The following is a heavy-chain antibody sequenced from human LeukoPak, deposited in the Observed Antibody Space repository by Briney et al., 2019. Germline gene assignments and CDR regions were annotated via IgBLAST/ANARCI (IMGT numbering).Heavy chain of an antibody. Sequence: SETLSHTCTIPGGSLSNYYWSWIRKYPGQGLDWIGHIYYSGSTTYNSSLNSRVTISVDTSKIPFSMKLTTVTAADTAVYYCARAGGNRFDPWGQGILVTVSS. CDR3: ARAGGNRFDP. CDR2: IYYSGST. D-gene: IGHD3-10*01. J-gene: IGHJ5*02. CDR1: GGSLSNYY. V-gene: IGHV4-59*01.